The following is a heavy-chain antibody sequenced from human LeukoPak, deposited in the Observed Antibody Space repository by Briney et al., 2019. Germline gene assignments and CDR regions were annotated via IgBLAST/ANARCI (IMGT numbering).Heavy chain of an antibody. Sequence: KPSQSLCLTSAVSGETINRDGWRCIRQTAGKGLEWIGRIYTSGSTNYNPSLKSRVTMSVDTSKNQFSLKLSSVTAADTAVYYCARDLPTVTIFGDAFDIWGQGTMVTVSS. CDR3: ARDLPTVTIFGDAFDI. CDR1: GETINRDG. J-gene: IGHJ3*02. CDR2: IYTSGST. D-gene: IGHD4-17*01. V-gene: IGHV4-4*07.